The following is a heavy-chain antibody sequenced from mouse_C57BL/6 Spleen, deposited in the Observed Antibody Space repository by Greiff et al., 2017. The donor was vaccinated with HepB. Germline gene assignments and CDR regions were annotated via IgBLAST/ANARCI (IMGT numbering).Heavy chain of an antibody. D-gene: IGHD2-5*01. CDR1: GYSITSGYY. Sequence: DVQLQESGPGLVKPSQSLSLTCSVTGYSITSGYYWNWIRQFPGNKLEWMGYISYDGSNNYNPSLKNRISITRDTSKNQFFLKLNSVTTEDTATYYCARGDYSNYWFAYWGQGTLVTVSA. J-gene: IGHJ3*01. CDR3: ARGDYSNYWFAY. V-gene: IGHV3-6*01. CDR2: ISYDGSN.